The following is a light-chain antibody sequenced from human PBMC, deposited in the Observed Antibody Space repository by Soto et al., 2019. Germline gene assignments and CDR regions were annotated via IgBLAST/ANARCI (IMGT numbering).Light chain of an antibody. CDR1: SSDVGAYNY. CDR2: DVS. CDR3: SSFTSSSTRV. Sequence: QSVLTQSASVSGSPGQSITISFPGTSSDVGAYNYVSWYQQHPGKAPKLIIYDVSNRPSGVSNRFSGSKSGNTASLTISALQAEDEADYYCSSFTSSSTRVFGTGTKVTGL. J-gene: IGLJ1*01. V-gene: IGLV2-14*01.